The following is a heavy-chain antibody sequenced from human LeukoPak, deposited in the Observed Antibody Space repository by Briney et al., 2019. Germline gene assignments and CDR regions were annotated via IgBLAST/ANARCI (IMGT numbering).Heavy chain of an antibody. V-gene: IGHV3-9*01. CDR1: GFTFDDYA. Sequence: GGSLRLSCAASGFTFDDYAMHWVRQAPGKGLEWVSGISWDSGSIGYADSVKGRFTISRDDTRNSVYLQMNSLRVEDTAVYYCAAWFGETVPWGQGTLVTVSS. J-gene: IGHJ5*02. CDR2: ISWDSGSI. CDR3: AAWFGETVP. D-gene: IGHD3-10*01.